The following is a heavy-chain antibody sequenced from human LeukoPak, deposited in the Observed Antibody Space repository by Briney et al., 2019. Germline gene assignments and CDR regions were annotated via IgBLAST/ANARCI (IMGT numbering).Heavy chain of an antibody. J-gene: IGHJ6*02. CDR2: INHSGST. V-gene: IGHV4-34*01. D-gene: IGHD1-26*01. CDR1: GGSFSGYY. Sequence: SETLSLTCAVYGGSFSGYYWSWIRQPPGKGLEWIGEINHSGSTNYNPSLKSRVTISVDTSKNQFSLKLSSVTAADTAVYYCASVASGSYYDKYYYGMDVWGQGTTVTVSS. CDR3: ASVASGSYYDKYYYGMDV.